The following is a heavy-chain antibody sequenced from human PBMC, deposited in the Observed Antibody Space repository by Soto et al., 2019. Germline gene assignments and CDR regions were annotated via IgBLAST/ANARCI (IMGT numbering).Heavy chain of an antibody. CDR1: GFTFSSYG. J-gene: IGHJ4*02. Sequence: QVQLVESGGGVVQPGRSLRLSCAVSGFTFSSYGMHWVRKAPGKGLEWVAIISYDEINKYYADSVKGRFTISRDNSKNTLYLQMNSLRAEDTAVYYCAKSVYNWNDGFFDSWGQGTLVTVSS. V-gene: IGHV3-30*18. CDR2: ISYDEINK. D-gene: IGHD1-1*01. CDR3: AKSVYNWNDGFFDS.